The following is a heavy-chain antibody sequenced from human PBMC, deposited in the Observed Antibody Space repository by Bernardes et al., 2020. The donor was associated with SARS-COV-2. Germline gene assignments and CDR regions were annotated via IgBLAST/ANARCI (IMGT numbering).Heavy chain of an antibody. CDR3: ARAQRGYYDSSGYYHGDWYFDL. J-gene: IGHJ2*01. D-gene: IGHD3-22*01. CDR2: ISSNGGST. CDR1: GFTFSSYA. Sequence: GGSLRLSCAASGFTFSSYAMHWVRQAPGKGLEYVSAISSNGGSTYYADSVKGRFTISRDNSKNTLYLQMGSLRAEDMAVYYCARAQRGYYDSSGYYHGDWYFDLWGRGTLVTGSS. V-gene: IGHV3-64*02.